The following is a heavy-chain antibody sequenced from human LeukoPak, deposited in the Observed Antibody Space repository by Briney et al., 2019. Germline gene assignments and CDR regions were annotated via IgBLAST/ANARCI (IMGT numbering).Heavy chain of an antibody. CDR1: GYTFTSYD. V-gene: IGHV1-8*01. J-gene: IGHJ6*03. CDR2: MNPNSGNT. Sequence: ASVKVSCKASGYTFTSYDINWVRPATGQGLEWMGWMNPNSGNTGYAQKFQGRVTMTRNTSISTAYMELSSLRSEDTAVYYCARVGSGWTYYYYYYMDVWGKGTTVTVSS. CDR3: ARVGSGWTYYYYYYMDV. D-gene: IGHD6-19*01.